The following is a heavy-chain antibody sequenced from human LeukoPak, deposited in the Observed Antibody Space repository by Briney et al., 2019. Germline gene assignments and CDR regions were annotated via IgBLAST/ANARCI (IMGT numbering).Heavy chain of an antibody. Sequence: PGGSLRLSCAASGFTFSSYAMTWVRQAPGKGLEWVSAIGGRGDNTYYADSVRGRFTISRDNSKSTLYLQMNSLRAEDTAVYYCAKGIYSSGWSYFDYWGHGTLVTVSS. J-gene: IGHJ4*01. CDR3: AKGIYSSGWSYFDY. D-gene: IGHD6-19*01. CDR2: IGGRGDNT. V-gene: IGHV3-23*01. CDR1: GFTFSSYA.